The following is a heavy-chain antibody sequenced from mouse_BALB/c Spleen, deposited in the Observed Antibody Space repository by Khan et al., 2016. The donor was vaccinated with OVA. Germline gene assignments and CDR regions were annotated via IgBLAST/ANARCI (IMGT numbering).Heavy chain of an antibody. CDR2: INPRSDYT. Sequence: LEVSGAELARPGASVKMSCKASGYTFTSHTMHWVKQRPGQGLEWIGYINPRSDYTQYNQKFNDKATLTADISSSTAYMQLSSLTSEDSAVYYCARRTTEYALDYWGQGTSVTVSS. J-gene: IGHJ4*01. D-gene: IGHD2-14*01. CDR3: ARRTTEYALDY. V-gene: IGHV1-4*01. CDR1: GYTFTSHT.